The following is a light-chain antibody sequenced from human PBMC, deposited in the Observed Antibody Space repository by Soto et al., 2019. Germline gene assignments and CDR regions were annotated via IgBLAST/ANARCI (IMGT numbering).Light chain of an antibody. V-gene: IGKV3-20*01. CDR1: QSVNNNY. CDR3: QQYGSSPFT. Sequence: EIVLTQSPGTLALSVGERATLSCRASQSVNNNYLTWYQQKRGQAPRLLIHGASSRATGIPDRFSGSGSGTDFTLTISRLEPEDFAVYYCQQYGSSPFTFGPWTKGGIK. J-gene: IGKJ3*01. CDR2: GAS.